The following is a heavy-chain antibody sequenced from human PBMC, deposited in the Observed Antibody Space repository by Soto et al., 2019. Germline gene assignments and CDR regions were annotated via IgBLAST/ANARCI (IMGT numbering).Heavy chain of an antibody. CDR3: ATGKTAYGMDV. Sequence: QVQLVQSGAEVKKPGASVKVSYKASGYTFTSYDINWVRQATGQGLEWMGWMNPNSGNTGYAQKFQGRITMTTNTSISTAYMELSRLGSEDTAVYYCATGKTAYGMDVWGQGTTVTVSS. CDR2: MNPNSGNT. J-gene: IGHJ6*02. V-gene: IGHV1-8*01. CDR1: GYTFTSYD.